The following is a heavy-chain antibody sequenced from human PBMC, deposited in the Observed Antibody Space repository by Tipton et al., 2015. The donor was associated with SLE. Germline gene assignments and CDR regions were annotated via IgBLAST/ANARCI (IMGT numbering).Heavy chain of an antibody. CDR2: IYYSGST. D-gene: IGHD6-19*01. V-gene: IGHV4-59*01. CDR3: ARDSSGWVSFDY. J-gene: IGHJ4*02. Sequence: TLSLTCTVSGGSISSYYWSWIRQPPGKGLEWIGYIYYSGSTNYNPSLKSRVTISVDTSKNQFSLKLSSVTAADTAVYYCARDSSGWVSFDYWGQGTLVTVSS. CDR1: GGSISSYY.